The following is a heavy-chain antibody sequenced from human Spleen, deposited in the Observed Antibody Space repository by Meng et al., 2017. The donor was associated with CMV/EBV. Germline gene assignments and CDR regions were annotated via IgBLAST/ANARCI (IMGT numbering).Heavy chain of an antibody. CDR1: GFIVSSNY. CDR3: AKGASYYYDRTPMDV. J-gene: IGHJ6*02. V-gene: IGHV3-21*04. Sequence: GESLKISCAASGFIVSSNYMAWVRQAPGKGLEWVSSISTHSHYIYYPDSVKGRFTISRDSAKDTLYLQMNSLSAEDTAVYYCAKGASYYYDRTPMDVWGQGTTVTVSS. D-gene: IGHD3-22*01. CDR2: ISTHSHYI.